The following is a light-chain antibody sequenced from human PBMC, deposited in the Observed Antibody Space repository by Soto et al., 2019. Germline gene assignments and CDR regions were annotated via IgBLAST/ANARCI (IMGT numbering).Light chain of an antibody. Sequence: EVVLTQSSVTLSLSPGERATLSCRASQSVTTYLAWYQHKPGQAPRLLIYDASTRSTVIPARFSGSGSGTDFTLTISSLQPEDFAVYFWQHRSNWPPELSFGGGTKVEIK. J-gene: IGKJ4*01. CDR1: QSVTTY. CDR3: QHRSNWPPELS. V-gene: IGKV3-11*01. CDR2: DAS.